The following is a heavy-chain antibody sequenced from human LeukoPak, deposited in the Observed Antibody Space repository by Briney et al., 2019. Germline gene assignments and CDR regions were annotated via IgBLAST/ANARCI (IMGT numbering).Heavy chain of an antibody. D-gene: IGHD5-24*01. CDR2: ISYDGSNK. J-gene: IGHJ4*02. CDR3: ARGVRNGYNYSY. Sequence: GGSLRLSCAASGFTFSSYAMHWVRQAPGKGLEWVAVISYDGSNKYYADSVKGRFTISQDNSKNTLYLQMNSLRAEETAVYYCARGVRNGYNYSYWGQGTLVTVSS. CDR1: GFTFSSYA. V-gene: IGHV3-30-3*01.